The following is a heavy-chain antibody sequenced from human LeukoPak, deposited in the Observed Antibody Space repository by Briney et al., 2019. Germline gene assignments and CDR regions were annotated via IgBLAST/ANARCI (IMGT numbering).Heavy chain of an antibody. D-gene: IGHD3-3*01. CDR1: GGSFSGYY. V-gene: IGHV4-34*01. CDR2: INHSGST. J-gene: IGHJ6*02. CDR3: ARRNEDYDFWSGYYSWRYGMDV. Sequence: PSETLSLTCAVYGGSFSGYYWSWIRQPPGKGLEWIGEINHSGSTNYNPSLKSRVTISVDTSKNQFSLKLSSVTAADTAVYYCARRNEDYDFWSGYYSWRYGMDVWGQGTTVTVSS.